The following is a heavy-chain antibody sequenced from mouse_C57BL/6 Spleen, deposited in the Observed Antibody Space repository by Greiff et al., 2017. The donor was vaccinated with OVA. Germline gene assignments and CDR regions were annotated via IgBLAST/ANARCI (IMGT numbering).Heavy chain of an antibody. D-gene: IGHD4-1*01. V-gene: IGHV5-6*01. CDR1: GFTFSSYG. CDR3: ASLGDY. Sequence: EVQLVESGGDLVKPGGSLKLSCAASGFTFSSYGMSWVRQTPDKRLEWVATISSGGSYTYYPDSVKGRFTISRDNAKNTLYLQMSSLKSEDTAMYYWASLGDYWGQGTTLTVSS. CDR2: ISSGGSYT. J-gene: IGHJ2*01.